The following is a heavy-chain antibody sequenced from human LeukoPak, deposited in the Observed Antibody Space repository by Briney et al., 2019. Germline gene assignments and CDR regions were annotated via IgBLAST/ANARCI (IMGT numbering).Heavy chain of an antibody. D-gene: IGHD3-10*01. Sequence: GASVKVSCKASGYTFTGYYMHWVRQAPGQGLEWMGWINPNSGGTNYAQKFQGRVTMTRDTSISTAYMELSRPRSDDTAVYYCARLPTMVRGAPTDYWGQGTLVTVSS. CDR2: INPNSGGT. CDR1: GYTFTGYY. J-gene: IGHJ4*02. V-gene: IGHV1-2*02. CDR3: ARLPTMVRGAPTDY.